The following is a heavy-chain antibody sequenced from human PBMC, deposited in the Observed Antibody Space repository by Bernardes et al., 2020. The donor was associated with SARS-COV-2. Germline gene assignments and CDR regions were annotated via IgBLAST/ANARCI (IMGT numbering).Heavy chain of an antibody. J-gene: IGHJ4*02. Sequence: SETLSVTCTVSGGSISSSSYYWGWIRQPPGKGLEWIASIFYSVTTYYNPSLKSRVTISVDTSKNQFSLKLSSVTAADTAVYSCARYSRKGQDYYFDYWGQGTLVTVSS. V-gene: IGHV4-39*01. CDR2: IFYSVTT. CDR1: GGSISSSSYY. CDR3: ARYSRKGQDYYFDY. D-gene: IGHD2-21*01.